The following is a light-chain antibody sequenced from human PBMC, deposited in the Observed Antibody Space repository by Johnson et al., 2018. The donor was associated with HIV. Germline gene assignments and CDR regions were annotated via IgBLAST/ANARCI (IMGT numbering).Light chain of an antibody. V-gene: IGLV1-51*02. CDR3: GTWDSGLSAHYV. CDR2: ENN. J-gene: IGLJ1*01. Sequence: QSLLTQPPSVSAAPGQKVTISCSGSSSNIGNNYVSWYQQLPGTAPKLLIYENNKRPSGIPDRFSGSKSGTSATLGITGLQTGDEADYYCGTWDSGLSAHYVFGTGTKFTV. CDR1: SSNIGNNY.